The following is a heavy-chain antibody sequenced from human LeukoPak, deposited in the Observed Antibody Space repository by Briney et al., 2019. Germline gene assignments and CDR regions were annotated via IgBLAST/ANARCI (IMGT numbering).Heavy chain of an antibody. CDR2: ISSSGSTI. D-gene: IGHD3-10*01. CDR1: GFTFSSYE. J-gene: IGHJ4*02. CDR3: ARDKGTLWFGELLIDY. V-gene: IGHV3-48*03. Sequence: QPGGSLRLSCAASGFTFSSYEMNWVRQAPGKGLEWVSYISSSGSTIYYADSVKGRFTISRDNAKNSLYLQMNSLRAEDTAVYYCARDKGTLWFGELLIDYWGQGTLVTVSS.